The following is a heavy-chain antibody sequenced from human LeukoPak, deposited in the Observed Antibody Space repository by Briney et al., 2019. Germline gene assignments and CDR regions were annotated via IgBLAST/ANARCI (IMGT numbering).Heavy chain of an antibody. J-gene: IGHJ6*03. D-gene: IGHD6-6*01. Sequence: GGSLRLSCAASAFTFSNYAMVWVRQAPGRGVEWVALISYDGSNKFYADSVKGRFTISRDNSKNTLYLQMNSLSAEDSAVYYCARDAGKYSRNEGYMDVWGKGTTVTVSS. CDR2: ISYDGSNK. V-gene: IGHV3-30*01. CDR1: AFTFSNYA. CDR3: ARDAGKYSRNEGYMDV.